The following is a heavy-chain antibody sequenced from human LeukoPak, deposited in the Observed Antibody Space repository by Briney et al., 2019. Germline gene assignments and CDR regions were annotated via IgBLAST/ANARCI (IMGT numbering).Heavy chain of an antibody. D-gene: IGHD5-24*01. J-gene: IGHJ6*02. V-gene: IGHV3-66*01. CDR1: GFTVSSKH. CDR2: IYSGGST. Sequence: PGGSLRLSCAASGFTVSSKHMTWVRQAPGMGLEWVSIIYSGGSTYYGDSVKGRFTISRDNSKNTLFLQMNNLRAEDTAIYYCARGGDGPNPSYYYGIDVWGQGTTVTVSS. CDR3: ARGGDGPNPSYYYGIDV.